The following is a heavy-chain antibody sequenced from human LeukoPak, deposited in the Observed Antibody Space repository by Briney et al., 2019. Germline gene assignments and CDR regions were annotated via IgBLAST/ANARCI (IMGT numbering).Heavy chain of an antibody. CDR3: ARDEKEDDGSALAPRFDS. D-gene: IGHD3-22*01. CDR2: VYTRGST. CDR1: GGSISNYY. Sequence: PSETLSLTCTVSGGSISNYYWSWIRQPAGKGLEWIGRVYTRGSTSYNPSLKSRLTMSLDTSKNLFSLKLSSVTAADTAVYYCARDEKEDDGSALAPRFDSWGQGTLVTVSS. J-gene: IGHJ4*02. V-gene: IGHV4-4*07.